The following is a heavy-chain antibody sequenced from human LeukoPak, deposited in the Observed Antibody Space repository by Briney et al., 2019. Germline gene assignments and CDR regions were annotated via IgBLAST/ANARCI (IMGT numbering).Heavy chain of an antibody. J-gene: IGHJ6*03. D-gene: IGHD6-13*01. CDR2: INPNSGGT. CDR1: GYTFTGYY. CDR3: ARALSDRWIAAVDYYYYMDV. V-gene: IGHV1-2*02. Sequence: VASVKVSCKASGYTFTGYYMHWVRQAPGQGLEWMGWINPNSGGTNYAQKFQGRVTMTRDTSISTAYMELSRLRSDDTAVYYCARALSDRWIAAVDYYYYMDVWGKGTTVTVSS.